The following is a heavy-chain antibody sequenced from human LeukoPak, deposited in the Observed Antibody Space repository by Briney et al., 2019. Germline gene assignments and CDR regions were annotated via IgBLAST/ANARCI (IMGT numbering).Heavy chain of an antibody. V-gene: IGHV4-34*01. CDR1: GGSFSGYY. J-gene: IGHJ4*02. CDR2: INHSGST. CDR3: ARDAVAGFDY. Sequence: LKPSETLSLTCAVYGGSFSGYYWSWIRQPPGKGLEWIGEINHSGSTNYNPSLKSRVTISVDTSKNQFSLKLSSVTGADTAVYYCARDAVAGFDYWGQGTLVTVSS. D-gene: IGHD6-19*01.